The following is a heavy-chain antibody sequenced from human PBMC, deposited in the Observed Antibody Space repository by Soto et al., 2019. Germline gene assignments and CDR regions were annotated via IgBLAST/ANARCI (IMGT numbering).Heavy chain of an antibody. J-gene: IGHJ6*03. CDR2: TYYRSKWYN. D-gene: IGHD3-10*01. Sequence: SQTLSLTCAISGDSVSSNSAAWNWIRQSPSRGLEWLGRTYYRSKWYNDYAVSVKRRITINPDTSKNQFSLQLNSVTPEDAAVYYCATGSYYYDSGSYYNYYYYYMDVWGKGTTVTVSS. V-gene: IGHV6-1*01. CDR3: ATGSYYYDSGSYYNYYYYYMDV. CDR1: GDSVSSNSAA.